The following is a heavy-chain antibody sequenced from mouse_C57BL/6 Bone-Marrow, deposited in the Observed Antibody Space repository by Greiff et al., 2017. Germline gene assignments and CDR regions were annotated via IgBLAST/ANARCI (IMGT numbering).Heavy chain of an antibody. Sequence: VQLQQSGAELVRPGTSVKVSCKASGYAFTNYLIEWVKQRPGQGLEWIGVINPGSGGTNYNEKFKGKATLTADKSSSTAYMQLSSLTSEDSAVYFCAGSGMDYWGQGASVTVSS. CDR2: INPGSGGT. CDR1: GYAFTNYL. CDR3: AGSGMDY. V-gene: IGHV1-54*01. J-gene: IGHJ4*01.